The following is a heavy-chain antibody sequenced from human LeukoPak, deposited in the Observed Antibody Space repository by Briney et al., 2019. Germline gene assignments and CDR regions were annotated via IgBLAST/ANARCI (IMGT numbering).Heavy chain of an antibody. CDR1: GYTFTGYY. Sequence: ASVKVSCKASGYTFTGYYMNWVRQAPGQGLEWMGWINPNSGGTNYAQKFQGRVTMTRDTSISTAYMELSRLRSDDTAVYYCARARDYYDSSGTPYFDYWGQGTLVTVSS. D-gene: IGHD3-22*01. J-gene: IGHJ4*02. V-gene: IGHV1-2*02. CDR3: ARARDYYDSSGTPYFDY. CDR2: INPNSGGT.